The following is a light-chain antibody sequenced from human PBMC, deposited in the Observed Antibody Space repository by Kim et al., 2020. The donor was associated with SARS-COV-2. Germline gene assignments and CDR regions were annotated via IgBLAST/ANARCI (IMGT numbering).Light chain of an antibody. Sequence: SPGDRATVSCRASQSVRSTSLGWYQQKPGQAPRLLIYGASSRATGIPDRFSGSGSGTDFTLTISRLEPEDFAVYYCQQYGSSPRTFGQGTKVDIK. CDR1: QSVRSTS. V-gene: IGKV3-20*01. CDR3: QQYGSSPRT. J-gene: IGKJ1*01. CDR2: GAS.